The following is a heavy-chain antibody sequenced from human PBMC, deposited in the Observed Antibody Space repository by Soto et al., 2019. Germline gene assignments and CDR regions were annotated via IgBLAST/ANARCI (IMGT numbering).Heavy chain of an antibody. CDR3: ARGWEFYGINDRLAAFDT. J-gene: IGHJ4*02. Sequence: QVQLVKSGSEVRKPGSSVKVSCKTSGGTFSSYITTWVRQAPGEGLEWMGGIIPIFRTTHVAQRFQGRVTITADESTATVYMELSSLRSEDTAVYYCARGWEFYGINDRLAAFDTWGQGTLVTVSS. V-gene: IGHV1-69*01. CDR1: GGTFSSYI. D-gene: IGHD2-8*01. CDR2: IIPIFRTT.